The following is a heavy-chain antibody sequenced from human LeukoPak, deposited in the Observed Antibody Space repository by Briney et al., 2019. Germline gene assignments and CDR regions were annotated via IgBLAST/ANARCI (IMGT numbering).Heavy chain of an antibody. CDR3: ARRRVGYCSSTSCYTGTFDY. V-gene: IGHV1-69*13. D-gene: IGHD2-2*02. CDR2: IIPIFGTA. J-gene: IGHJ4*02. Sequence: SVKVSCKASGGTFISYAISWVRQAPGQGLEWMGGIIPIFGTANYAQKFQGRVTITADESTSTAYMELSSLRSEDTAVYYCARRRVGYCSSTSCYTGTFDYWGQGTLVTVSS. CDR1: GGTFISYA.